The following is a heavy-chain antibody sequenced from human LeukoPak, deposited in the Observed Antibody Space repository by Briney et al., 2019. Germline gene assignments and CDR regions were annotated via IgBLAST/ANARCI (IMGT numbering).Heavy chain of an antibody. J-gene: IGHJ6*03. CDR3: ARLGYDFWSGYYPNHYYYYYMDV. V-gene: IGHV4-39*07. CDR2: IYYSGGT. D-gene: IGHD3-3*01. CDR1: GGSISSSSYY. Sequence: SETLSLTCTVSGGSISSSSYYWGWIRQPPGKGLEGMGSIYYSGGTYYNPSPKSRVTISVDTSKNQFSLKLSSVTAADTAVYYCARLGYDFWSGYYPNHYYYYYMDVWGKGTTVTVSS.